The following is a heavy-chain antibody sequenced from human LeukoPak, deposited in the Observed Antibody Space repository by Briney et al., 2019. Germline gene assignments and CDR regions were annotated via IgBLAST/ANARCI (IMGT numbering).Heavy chain of an antibody. V-gene: IGHV1-2*02. J-gene: IGHJ4*02. CDR2: INPNSGGT. Sequence: ASVKVSCKASGYTFTGYYMHWVRQAPGQGFEWMGWINPNSGGTNYAQKFQGRVTMTRDTSISTAYMELSRLRSDDTAVYYCARVEVVPAAKFDYWGQGTLVTVSS. D-gene: IGHD2-2*01. CDR3: ARVEVVPAAKFDY. CDR1: GYTFTGYY.